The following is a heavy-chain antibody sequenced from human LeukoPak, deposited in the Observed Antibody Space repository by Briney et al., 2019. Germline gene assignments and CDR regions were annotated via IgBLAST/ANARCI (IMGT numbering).Heavy chain of an antibody. CDR3: VRDSPSGFFDL. CDR1: RFTFSSYW. V-gene: IGHV3-74*01. D-gene: IGHD6-19*01. CDR2: INPDGTVT. J-gene: IGHJ2*01. Sequence: GGSLRLSCAASRFTFSSYWMHWVRQAPGKGLVWVSPINPDGTVTTYADSVKGRFTISRDNAKNTLYLQMNSLRVEDTAVYYCVRDSPSGFFDLWGRGTLVTVSS.